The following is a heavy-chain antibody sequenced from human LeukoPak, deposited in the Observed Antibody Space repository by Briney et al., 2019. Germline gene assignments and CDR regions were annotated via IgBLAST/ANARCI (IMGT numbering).Heavy chain of an antibody. D-gene: IGHD3-10*01. V-gene: IGHV3-48*04. CDR2: ISSSSSTI. CDR3: ARGGSGSHNDY. CDR1: GFTFSIYS. Sequence: GGSLRLSCAASGFTFSIYSMNWVRQAPGKGLEWVSYISSSSSTIYYADSVKGRFTISRDNAKNSLYLQMNSLRAEDTAVYYCARGGSGSHNDYWGQGTLVTVSS. J-gene: IGHJ4*02.